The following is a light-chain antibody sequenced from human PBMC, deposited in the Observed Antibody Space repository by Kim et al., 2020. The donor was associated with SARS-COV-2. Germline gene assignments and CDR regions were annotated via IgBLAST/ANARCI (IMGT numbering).Light chain of an antibody. J-gene: IGKJ4*01. CDR2: DAS. CDR3: QQRSDWPPLT. Sequence: ETVLTQSPATLSLSPGERATLSCRASQSINDYLAWYQHKPGQAPRLLIYDASNRATGIPARFSGSRSGTDFTLTISSLEPEDFAVYYCQQRSDWPPLTFGGGTKLEI. V-gene: IGKV3-11*01. CDR1: QSINDY.